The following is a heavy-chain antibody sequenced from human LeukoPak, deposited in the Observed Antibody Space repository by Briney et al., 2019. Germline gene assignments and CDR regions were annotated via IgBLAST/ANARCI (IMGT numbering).Heavy chain of an antibody. D-gene: IGHD2-2*01. CDR2: INPSGGST. J-gene: IGHJ4*02. CDR1: GYTFTSYY. V-gene: IGHV1-46*01. CDR3: ATLRVPAAMYAFDY. Sequence: GASVTVSCKASGYTFTSYYMHWVRQAPGQGLEWMGIINPSGGSTSYAQKFQGRVTMTEDTSTDTAYMELSSLRSEDTAVYYCATLRVPAAMYAFDYWGQGTLVTVSS.